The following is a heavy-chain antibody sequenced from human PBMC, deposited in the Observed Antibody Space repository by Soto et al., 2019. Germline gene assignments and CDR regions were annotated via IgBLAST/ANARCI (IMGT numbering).Heavy chain of an antibody. V-gene: IGHV4-39*01. Sequence: QLQLQESGPGLVKPSETLSLTCTVSGGSISSSSYYWGWFRQPPGTGLAWIGSIYYSGSTSYNPTPKSRVTISVDTSKNQCSLRLSSVTAADTAVYYCARHDWAKPFDYWGQGTLVTVSS. J-gene: IGHJ4*02. D-gene: IGHD3-9*01. CDR2: IYYSGST. CDR3: ARHDWAKPFDY. CDR1: GGSISSSSYY.